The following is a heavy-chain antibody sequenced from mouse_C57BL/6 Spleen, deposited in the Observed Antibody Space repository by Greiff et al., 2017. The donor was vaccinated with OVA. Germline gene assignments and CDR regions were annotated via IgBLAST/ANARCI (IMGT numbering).Heavy chain of an antibody. CDR3: ASPGGYYPYYYAMDY. D-gene: IGHD2-3*01. Sequence: EVMLVESGGGLVKPGGSLKLSCAASGFTFSDYGMHWVRQAPEKGLEWVAYISSGSSTIYYADTVKGRFTISRDNAKNTLFLQMTSLRSEDTAMYYCASPGGYYPYYYAMDYWGQGTSVTVSS. J-gene: IGHJ4*01. CDR1: GFTFSDYG. V-gene: IGHV5-17*01. CDR2: ISSGSSTI.